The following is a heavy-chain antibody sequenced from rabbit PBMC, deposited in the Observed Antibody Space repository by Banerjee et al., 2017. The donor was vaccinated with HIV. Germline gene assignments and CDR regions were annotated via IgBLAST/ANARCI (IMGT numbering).Heavy chain of an antibody. J-gene: IGHJ4*01. V-gene: IGHV1S45*01. CDR1: GFTISSSYW. D-gene: IGHD5-1*01. CDR2: MDAGSSGST. Sequence: QQQLEESGGGLVKPGGTLTLTCTASGFTISSSYWICWVRQAPGKGLEWIACMDAGSSGSTNYASWAKGRFTISKTSSTTVTLQMTSLTAADTATYFCARDRYGSGSVDHDLWGPGTLVTVS. CDR3: ARDRYGSGSVDHDL.